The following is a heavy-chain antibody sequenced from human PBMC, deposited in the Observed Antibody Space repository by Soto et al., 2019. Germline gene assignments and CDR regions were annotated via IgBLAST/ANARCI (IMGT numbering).Heavy chain of an antibody. V-gene: IGHV3-74*01. Sequence: EVKLVESGGGLVQPGGSLRLSCAASGFTFSNYWMYWVRQAPGQGLVWVSRINGDGSVSRYADSVKGRLTISRDNVKNTLYLQMNSLRVEDTAVYYCARGDCVGSSCYSLAGSFYYYMDVWGKGTTVTVFS. J-gene: IGHJ6*03. CDR3: ARGDCVGSSCYSLAGSFYYYMDV. CDR2: INGDGSVS. CDR1: GFTFSNYW. D-gene: IGHD2-15*01.